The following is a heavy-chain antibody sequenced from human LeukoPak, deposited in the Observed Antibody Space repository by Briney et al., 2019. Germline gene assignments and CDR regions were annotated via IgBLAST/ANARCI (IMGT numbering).Heavy chain of an antibody. D-gene: IGHD6-13*01. CDR3: AKDYGRNERIAAAAGPLGD. Sequence: GGSLRLSCAASGFTFDDYTMHWVRQAPGKGLEWVSLISWDGGSTYYADSVKGRFTISRDNSKNSLYLQMNSLRTEDTALYYCAKDYGRNERIAAAAGPLGDWGQGTLVTVSS. CDR1: GFTFDDYT. CDR2: ISWDGGST. J-gene: IGHJ4*02. V-gene: IGHV3-43*01.